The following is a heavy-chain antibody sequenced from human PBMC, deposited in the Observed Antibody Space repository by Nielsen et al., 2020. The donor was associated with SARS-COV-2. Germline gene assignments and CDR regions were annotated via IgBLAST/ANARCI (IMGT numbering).Heavy chain of an antibody. V-gene: IGHV3-30-3*01. D-gene: IGHD3-10*01. CDR1: GFTFSKFP. CDR2: ISYGGDNE. Sequence: GESLKISCAASGFTFSKFPMHWVRQAPGKGLEWLAIISYGGDNEHYADSVKGRFTVSRDNSKDTLHLQMSSLNAEDTAVYFCARETLDHPSSFVDHWGQGTLVTVSS. CDR3: ARETLDHPSSFVDH. J-gene: IGHJ5*02.